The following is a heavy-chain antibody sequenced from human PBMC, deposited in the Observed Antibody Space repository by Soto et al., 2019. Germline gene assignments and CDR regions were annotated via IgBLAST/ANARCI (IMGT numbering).Heavy chain of an antibody. J-gene: IGHJ6*02. V-gene: IGHV3-33*01. D-gene: IGHD6-19*01. CDR1: GFPFWHYG. CDR2: IRSDGKKE. CDR3: ARDRDGGWFHMDV. Sequence: QVLLVESGGGVVQPGRSLRLSCVGSGFPFWHYGMHWVRQAPGKGLEWVAVIRSDGKKESYADFEKGRFAISRDNFKDTLYLQMNSLRAEDTAVYYCARDRDGGWFHMDVWGQGTTVTVSS.